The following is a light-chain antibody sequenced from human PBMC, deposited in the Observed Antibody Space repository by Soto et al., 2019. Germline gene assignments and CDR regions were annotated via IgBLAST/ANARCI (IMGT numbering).Light chain of an antibody. CDR2: EVS. Sequence: QSALTQPASVSGSPGQSITISCTGTSSDIGVYNYVSWYQQHPGKAPKLVICEVSNRPSGVSSRFSGSKSGNMASLTISGLRAEDEADYYCTSFTTTNIWVFGGGTKVTVL. CDR3: TSFTTTNIWV. V-gene: IGLV2-14*01. CDR1: SSDIGVYNY. J-gene: IGLJ3*02.